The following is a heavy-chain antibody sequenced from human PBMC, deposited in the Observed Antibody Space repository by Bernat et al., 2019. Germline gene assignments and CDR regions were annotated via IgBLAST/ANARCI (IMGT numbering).Heavy chain of an antibody. Sequence: QITLKESGPTLVKPTQTLTLTCTFSGFSLSTSGVGVGWIRQPPGKALEWLALIYWDDDKRYSPSLKSRLTITKDTSKNQVVLTRTNMDPVDTATYYCAHKGPQPGRYGDYFDYWGQGTLVTVSS. J-gene: IGHJ4*02. V-gene: IGHV2-5*02. D-gene: IGHD4-17*01. CDR1: GFSLSTSGVG. CDR3: AHKGPQPGRYGDYFDY. CDR2: IYWDDDK.